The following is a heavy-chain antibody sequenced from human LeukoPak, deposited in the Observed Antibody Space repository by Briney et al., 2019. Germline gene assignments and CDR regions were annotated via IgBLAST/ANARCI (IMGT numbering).Heavy chain of an antibody. J-gene: IGHJ4*02. CDR3: AEERSYYYGSGSSFDY. V-gene: IGHV3-23*01. CDR2: ISGSGGST. D-gene: IGHD3-10*01. CDR1: GFTFSSYA. Sequence: GGSLRLSCAASGFTFSSYAMSWVRQAPGKGLEWVSAISGSGGSTYYADSVKGRFTISRDNSKNTLYLQMNSLRAEDTAVYYCAEERSYYYGSGSSFDYWGQGTLVTVSS.